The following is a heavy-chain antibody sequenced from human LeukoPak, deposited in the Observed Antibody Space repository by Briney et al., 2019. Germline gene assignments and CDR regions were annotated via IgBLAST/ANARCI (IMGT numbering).Heavy chain of an antibody. V-gene: IGHV4-34*01. CDR3: ARAPARYSSGWYYFDY. CDR2: INHSGST. J-gene: IGHJ4*02. D-gene: IGHD6-19*01. CDR1: GGSFSGYY. Sequence: SETLSLTCAVYGGSFSGYYWSWIRQPPGKGLEWIGEINHSGSTNYNPSLKSRVTISVDTSKNQFSLKLSSVTAADTAVYYCARAPARYSSGWYYFDYWGQGTLVTVSS.